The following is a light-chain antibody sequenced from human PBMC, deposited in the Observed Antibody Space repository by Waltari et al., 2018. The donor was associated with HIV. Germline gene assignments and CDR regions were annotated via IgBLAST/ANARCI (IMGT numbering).Light chain of an antibody. V-gene: IGKV1-5*03. J-gene: IGKJ4*01. CDR1: QSISSW. CDR3: RQHNSYPLT. Sequence: DIQMTQSPSTLSASVGDIVTITCRASQSISSWLAWYQQKPEKAPKLLIYKASSLESGVPSRFSGSGSGTEFTLTISSLQPDDFATYYCRQHNSYPLTFGGGTKVEIK. CDR2: KAS.